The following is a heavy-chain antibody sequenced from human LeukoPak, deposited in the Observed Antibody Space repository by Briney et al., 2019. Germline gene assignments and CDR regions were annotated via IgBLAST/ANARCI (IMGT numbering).Heavy chain of an antibody. J-gene: IGHJ4*02. Sequence: GGSLRLSCAASGFTVSSTYMSWVRQAPGKGLEWVSAISGSGGSTYYADSVKGRFTISRDNSKNTLYLQMNSLRAEDTAVYYCAKPRAIVVDSFPFDYWGQGTLVTVSS. CDR1: GFTVSSTY. CDR2: ISGSGGST. V-gene: IGHV3-23*01. CDR3: AKPRAIVVDSFPFDY. D-gene: IGHD2-2*01.